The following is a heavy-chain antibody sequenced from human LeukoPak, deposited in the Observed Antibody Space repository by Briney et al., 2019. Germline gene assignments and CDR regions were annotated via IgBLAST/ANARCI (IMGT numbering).Heavy chain of an antibody. J-gene: IGHJ6*02. Sequence: GGSLRLSCAASGFTFNTYTMNWVRQAPGKGLEWVSYISGSSGIIDYADSVRGRFTISRDNAKNALYLQMNSLRAGDTAVYFCARGSYSYYYGMDVWGQGTTVTVSS. CDR2: ISGSSGII. CDR1: GFTFNTYT. V-gene: IGHV3-48*04. CDR3: ARGSYSYYYGMDV.